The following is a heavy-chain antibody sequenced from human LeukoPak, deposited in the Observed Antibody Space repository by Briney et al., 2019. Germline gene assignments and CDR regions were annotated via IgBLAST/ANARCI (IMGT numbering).Heavy chain of an antibody. CDR1: GFTFSSYA. CDR2: IRAKAYGGTT. J-gene: IGHJ3*02. Sequence: GGSLRLSCAASGFTFSSYAMHWFRQAPGKGLEWVGFIRAKAYGGTTEYAASVKGRFTISRDDSKSIAYLQMNSLQTEDTAVYFCTRVPIRTVTMIIVIRGHDAFDIWGQGTMVTVSS. D-gene: IGHD3-22*01. V-gene: IGHV3-49*03. CDR3: TRVPIRTVTMIIVIRGHDAFDI.